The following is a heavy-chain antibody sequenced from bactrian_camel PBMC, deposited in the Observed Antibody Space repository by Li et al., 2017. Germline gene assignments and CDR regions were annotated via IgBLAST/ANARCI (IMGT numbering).Heavy chain of an antibody. J-gene: IGHJ4*01. CDR2: IDPRGVGT. Sequence: HVQLVESGGGSVQDGGSLRLSCATSEHALRYYYMGWFRQAPGKEREWVAIIDPRGVGTDYAESVKGRFTISRDNDKNTVYLQLNSLKTEDTAMYYCRQGGGLGSTWGPGTQVTV. CDR3: RQGGGLGST. V-gene: IGHV3S54*01. CDR1: EHALRYYY. D-gene: IGHD1*01.